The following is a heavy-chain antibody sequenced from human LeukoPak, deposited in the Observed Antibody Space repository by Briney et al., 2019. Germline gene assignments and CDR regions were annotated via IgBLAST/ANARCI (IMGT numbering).Heavy chain of an antibody. V-gene: IGHV1-2*02. CDR2: INPNSGGT. Sequence: ASVKVSCKASGYTFTGYYIHWVQQAPGQGLEWMGWINPNSGGTKYAQKFQGRVTMTRDTSISTAYMELSRLISDDTAVYYCARAQTYCSGVTCYSDSWGQGTLVTVSS. J-gene: IGHJ4*02. CDR1: GYTFTGYY. D-gene: IGHD2-15*01. CDR3: ARAQTYCSGVTCYSDS.